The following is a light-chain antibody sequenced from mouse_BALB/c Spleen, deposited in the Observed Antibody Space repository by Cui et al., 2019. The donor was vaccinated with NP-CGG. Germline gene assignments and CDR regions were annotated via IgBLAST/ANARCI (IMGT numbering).Light chain of an antibody. CDR1: TGAVTTGNY. V-gene: IGLV1*01. CDR2: GTN. CDR3: ALWYSNHWV. Sequence: QAVVTQESALTTSPGETVTLTCRSSTGAVTTGNYANWVQERPDHLFTGLIGGTNNRAPGVPARFSGSLLRDKAALTITGAQTEDESIYFCALWYSNHWVFGGGTKLTVL. J-gene: IGLJ1*01.